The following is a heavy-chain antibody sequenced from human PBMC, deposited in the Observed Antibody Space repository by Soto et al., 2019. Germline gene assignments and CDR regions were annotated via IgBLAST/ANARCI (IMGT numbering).Heavy chain of an antibody. Sequence: QVQLQQWGAGLLKPSETLSLTCAVYGGSFSGYYWSWIRQPPGKGLEWIGEINHSGSTNYNPSLKRRGTISGDQSKNQFSLKLSSVTAADTAVYYCARGVRMGWFDPWGQGTLVTVSS. V-gene: IGHV4-34*01. CDR1: GGSFSGYY. CDR2: INHSGST. J-gene: IGHJ5*02. CDR3: ARGVRMGWFDP. D-gene: IGHD2-15*01.